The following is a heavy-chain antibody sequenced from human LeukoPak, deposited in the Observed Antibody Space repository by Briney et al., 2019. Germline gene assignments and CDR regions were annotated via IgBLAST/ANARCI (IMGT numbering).Heavy chain of an antibody. Sequence: SETLSLTCTASGGSISSYYWSWIRQPPGKGLEWIGYIYYSGSTNYNPSLKSRVTISVDTSKNQFSLKLSSVTAADTAVYYCARVEEDYDSSPIIDYWGQGTLVTVSS. CDR2: IYYSGST. CDR3: ARVEEDYDSSPIIDY. J-gene: IGHJ4*02. D-gene: IGHD3-22*01. CDR1: GGSISSYY. V-gene: IGHV4-59*01.